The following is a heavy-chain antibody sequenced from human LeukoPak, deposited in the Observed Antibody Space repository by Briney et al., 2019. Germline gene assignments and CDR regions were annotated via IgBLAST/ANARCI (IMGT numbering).Heavy chain of an antibody. V-gene: IGHV3-53*01. J-gene: IGHJ4*02. CDR3: ARDLNY. CDR2: IDTGVNT. CDR1: GFSVSNNY. Sequence: PGRSLRLSCAASGFSVSNNYMSWVRQAPGKGLEWVSIIDTGVNTYYTDSVKGRFTISRDNSKNTLYLQMNSLRAEDTAVYYCARDLNYWGQGTLVTVSS.